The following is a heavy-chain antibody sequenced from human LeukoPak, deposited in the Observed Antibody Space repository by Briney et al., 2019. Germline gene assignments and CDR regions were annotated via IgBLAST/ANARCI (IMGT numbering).Heavy chain of an antibody. CDR2: IYYSGST. V-gene: IGHV4-39*07. CDR1: GGSISSSSYY. Sequence: SETLSLTCTVSGGSISSSSYYWGWIRQPPGKGLEWIGSIYYSGSTNYNPSLKSRVTMSVDTSKNQFSLKLSSVTALDTAVYYCARTGGGWFDYWGQGTLVTVSS. CDR3: ARTGGGWFDY. J-gene: IGHJ4*02. D-gene: IGHD2-8*02.